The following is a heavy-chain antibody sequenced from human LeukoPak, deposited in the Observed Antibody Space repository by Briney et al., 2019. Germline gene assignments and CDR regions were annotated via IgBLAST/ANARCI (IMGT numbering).Heavy chain of an antibody. D-gene: IGHD1-26*01. Sequence: GRSLRLSCAASGFTFSSYGMHWVRQAPGKGLEWVAVIWYDGSNKYYADSVKGRFTISRDNSKNTLYLQMNSLRAEDTAVYYCARGGDIVGTSRSAFDIWGQGTMVTVSS. CDR1: GFTFSSYG. J-gene: IGHJ3*02. CDR3: ARGGDIVGTSRSAFDI. V-gene: IGHV3-33*01. CDR2: IWYDGSNK.